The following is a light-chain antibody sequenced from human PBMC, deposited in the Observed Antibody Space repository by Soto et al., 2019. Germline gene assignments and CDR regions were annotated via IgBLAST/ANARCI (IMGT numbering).Light chain of an antibody. CDR3: QQYNSFSLT. CDR2: DAS. Sequence: DIQLTQSPSTLSASVADRVTITCRASQSITARLAWYQQKPGKPPKLLIYDASILERGVPSRFSGSGSETEFTLTISSLQPDDFATYYCQQYNSFSLTFGGGTKVDIK. CDR1: QSITAR. V-gene: IGKV1-5*01. J-gene: IGKJ4*01.